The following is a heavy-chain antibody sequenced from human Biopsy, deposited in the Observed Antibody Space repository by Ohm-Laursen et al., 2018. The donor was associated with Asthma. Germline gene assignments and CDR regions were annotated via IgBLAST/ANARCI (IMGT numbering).Heavy chain of an antibody. V-gene: IGHV1-69*13. Sequence: ASVKVSCKSSGGTFSTFGISWVRQAPGQGLEWMGRIIPFYGTATYAQNFQGRLTLAADESTSTAYMELSSLRSEDTAVYFCARDYDGDYVQRHLPLAYWGQGTLVTVSS. CDR2: IIPFYGTA. CDR3: ARDYDGDYVQRHLPLAY. CDR1: GGTFSTFG. D-gene: IGHD4-17*01. J-gene: IGHJ4*02.